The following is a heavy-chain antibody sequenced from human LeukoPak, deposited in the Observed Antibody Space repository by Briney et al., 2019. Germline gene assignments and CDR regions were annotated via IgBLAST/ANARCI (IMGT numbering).Heavy chain of an antibody. CDR2: IKQDGSEK. J-gene: IGHJ4*02. V-gene: IGHV3-7*04. D-gene: IGHD5-18*01. Sequence: GGSLRLSCVVSGFSFSNYGMHWVRQAAGKGLEWVANIKQDGSEKYYVDSVKGRFTISRDNAKNSLYLQMNSLRAEDTAVYFCARGSYGPGPDYWGQGTLVTVSS. CDR3: ARGSYGPGPDY. CDR1: GFSFSNYG.